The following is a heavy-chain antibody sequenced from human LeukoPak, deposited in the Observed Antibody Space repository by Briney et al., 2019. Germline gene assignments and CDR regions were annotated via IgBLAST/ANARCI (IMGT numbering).Heavy chain of an antibody. CDR1: GFTFSSYA. CDR3: ARDSYYGSGSXPNDY. J-gene: IGHJ4*02. D-gene: IGHD3-10*01. V-gene: IGHV3-33*08. Sequence: GGSLRLSCAASGFTFSSYAMSWVRQAPGKGLEWVAVTWYDGSNEYYADSVKGRFTIYRDNSKNTLYLQMNSLRAEDTAVYYCARDSYYGSGSXPNDYWGQGTLVTVSS. CDR2: TWYDGSNE.